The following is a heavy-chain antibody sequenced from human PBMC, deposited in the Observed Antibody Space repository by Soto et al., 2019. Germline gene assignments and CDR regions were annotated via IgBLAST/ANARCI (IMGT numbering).Heavy chain of an antibody. Sequence: SETLSLTCTVSGGSISSSSYYWGWIRQPPGKGLEWIGSIYYSGSTYYNPSLKSRVTISVDTSKNQFSLKLSSVTAAETAVYYCATLGYCSSTSCLTTSSNYYYYMDVWGKGTTVTVSS. V-gene: IGHV4-39*01. CDR1: GGSISSSSYY. J-gene: IGHJ6*03. CDR3: ATLGYCSSTSCLTTSSNYYYYMDV. CDR2: IYYSGST. D-gene: IGHD2-2*01.